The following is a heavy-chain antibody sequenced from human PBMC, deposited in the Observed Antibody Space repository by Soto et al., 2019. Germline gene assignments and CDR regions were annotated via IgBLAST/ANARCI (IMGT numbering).Heavy chain of an antibody. Sequence: GSLRLSCAASGFTFSSYWMHWVRQAPGKGLVWVSRINSDGSSTSYADSVKGRFTISRDNAKNTLYLQMNSLRAEDTAVYYCARGGQLVHAFDIWGQGTMVTVSS. D-gene: IGHD6-6*01. V-gene: IGHV3-74*01. CDR2: INSDGSST. CDR3: ARGGQLVHAFDI. J-gene: IGHJ3*02. CDR1: GFTFSSYW.